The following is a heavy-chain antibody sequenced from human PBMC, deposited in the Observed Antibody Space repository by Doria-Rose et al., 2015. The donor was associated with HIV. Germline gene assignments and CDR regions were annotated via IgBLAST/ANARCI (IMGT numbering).Heavy chain of an antibody. V-gene: IGHV4-34*01. CDR3: ARGLLRGGWNDVDYYYGMDV. J-gene: IGHJ6*02. CDR1: GGSFSGYY. Sequence: QVQLQESGAGLVKPSETLSLTCAVFGGSFSGYYWSWIRQPPGKGLEWIGEINHSGSTNYKTSLKSRDTISLDTSKSLFSLKLSSVTAADTAVYYCARGLLRGGWNDVDYYYGMDVWGQGTTVTVSS. D-gene: IGHD1-1*01. CDR2: INHSGST.